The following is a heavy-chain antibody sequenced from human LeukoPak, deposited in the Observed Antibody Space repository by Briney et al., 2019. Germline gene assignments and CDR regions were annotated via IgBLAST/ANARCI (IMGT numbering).Heavy chain of an antibody. CDR3: ARVVTMVRGMGFDP. CDR2: IYHSGST. V-gene: IGHV4-30-2*01. CDR1: GGSISSGGYS. D-gene: IGHD3-10*01. J-gene: IGHJ5*02. Sequence: SQTLSLTCAVSGGSISSGGYSWSWIRQPPGKGLEWIGYIYHSGSTYYNPSLKSRVTISVDRSKNQFSLKLSPVTAADTAVYYCARVVTMVRGMGFDPWGQGTLVTVSS.